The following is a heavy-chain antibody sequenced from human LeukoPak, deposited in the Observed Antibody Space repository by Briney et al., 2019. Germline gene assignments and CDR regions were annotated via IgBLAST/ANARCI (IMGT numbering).Heavy chain of an antibody. CDR2: TYNTYT. CDR1: GGTFSSYA. CDR3: ARALAQGGSFDLYYFDS. J-gene: IGHJ4*02. Sequence: ASVKVSCKASGGTFSSYAISWVRQAPGQGLEWMGWTYNTYTHYAETFRDRLTMTTDTSTSTSYLELRGLRSDDTAVYYCARALAQGGSFDLYYFDSWGQGSLVTVSS. V-gene: IGHV1-18*01. D-gene: IGHD3-9*01.